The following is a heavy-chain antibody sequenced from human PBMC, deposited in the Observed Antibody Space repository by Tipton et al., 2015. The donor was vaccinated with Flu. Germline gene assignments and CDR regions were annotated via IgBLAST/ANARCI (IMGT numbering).Heavy chain of an antibody. CDR1: GSIFSDFG. Sequence: SLRLSCEASGSIFSDFGMHWVRQAPGKGLEWVAVIWHDGTYKYYADSLKGRFTISRDNTKNTLYLQMNSLTAEDTAVYYCAKGGTVREYYYRGMDVWGQGTTVTVYS. J-gene: IGHJ6*02. D-gene: IGHD3-10*01. V-gene: IGHV3-33*06. CDR3: AKGGTVREYYYRGMDV. CDR2: IWHDGTYK.